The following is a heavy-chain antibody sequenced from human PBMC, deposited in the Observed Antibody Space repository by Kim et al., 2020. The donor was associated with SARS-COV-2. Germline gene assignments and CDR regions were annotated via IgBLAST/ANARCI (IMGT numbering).Heavy chain of an antibody. Sequence: GGSLRLSCGVSGLTFSTNGMHWVRQAPGKGLEWVAAITPDGTIKYYADSVKGRFTISRDNSKNTVYLQMDSLRAEDTAIYYCARGSYNSPEYWGRGTLVTVSS. CDR1: GLTFSTNG. J-gene: IGHJ4*02. D-gene: IGHD1-1*01. V-gene: IGHV3-30*03. CDR2: ITPDGTIK. CDR3: ARGSYNSPEY.